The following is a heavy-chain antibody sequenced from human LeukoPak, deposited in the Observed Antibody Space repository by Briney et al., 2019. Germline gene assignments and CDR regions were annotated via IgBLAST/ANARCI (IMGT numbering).Heavy chain of an antibody. Sequence: PSETLSLTCTVPGGSISNYYWSWLRQPPGKGLEWIGYIYYNGSPNQNPSLKSRVTIWVDTSKNQLSLKLRSVTAADTAVYYCARRGLPDALDIWGQGTMVTVSS. V-gene: IGHV4-59*08. CDR2: IYYNGSP. CDR1: GGSISNYY. J-gene: IGHJ3*02. D-gene: IGHD2-21*01. CDR3: ARRGLPDALDI.